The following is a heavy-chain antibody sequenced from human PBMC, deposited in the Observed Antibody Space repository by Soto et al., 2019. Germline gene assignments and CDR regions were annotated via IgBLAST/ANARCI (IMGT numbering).Heavy chain of an antibody. CDR2: ISHYNGNT. D-gene: IGHD3-10*01. J-gene: IGHJ3*02. V-gene: IGHV1-18*01. CDR3: ARVFSSGSYIAFDT. CDR1: GYTFSNYG. Sequence: QVQLVQSGAEVKNPGASVKVSCKASGYTFSNYGISWVRQAPGQGLEWMGWISHYNGNTKYTQKFQGRVTMTTHTSTSTAYMEQKSLRSDDTAVFYCARVFSSGSYIAFDTWGQGTMVTVSS.